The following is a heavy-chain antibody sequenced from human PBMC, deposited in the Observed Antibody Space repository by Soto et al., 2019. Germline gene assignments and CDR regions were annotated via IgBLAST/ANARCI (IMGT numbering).Heavy chain of an antibody. CDR1: GYTFTSYD. D-gene: IGHD3-3*01. Sequence: GASVKVSCKASGYTFTSYDINWVRQATGQGLEWMGWMNPNSGNTGYAQKFQGRVTMTRNTSISTAYMELSSLRSEDTAVYYCARAPVFQFIYDFWSGYYLNFDYWGQGTLVTVSS. CDR2: MNPNSGNT. J-gene: IGHJ4*02. CDR3: ARAPVFQFIYDFWSGYYLNFDY. V-gene: IGHV1-8*01.